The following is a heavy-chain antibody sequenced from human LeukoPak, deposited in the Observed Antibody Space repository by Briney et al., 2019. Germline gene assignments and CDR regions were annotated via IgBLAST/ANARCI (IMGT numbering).Heavy chain of an antibody. D-gene: IGHD6-25*01. CDR1: GFTFSGYA. V-gene: IGHV3-23*01. CDR2: ISTSGDSS. CDR3: AKDESAATFIFDY. J-gene: IGHJ4*02. Sequence: GGSLRLSCAASGFTFSGYAMSWVRQAPGKGLEWVSGISTSGDSSYYADSVQGRFTISRDNSKNTLYLQMNSLRAEDTAIYYCAKDESAATFIFDYWGQGTLVTVSS.